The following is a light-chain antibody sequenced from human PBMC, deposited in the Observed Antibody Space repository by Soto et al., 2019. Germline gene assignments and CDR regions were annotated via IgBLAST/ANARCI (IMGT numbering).Light chain of an antibody. CDR1: QSVSSSY. J-gene: IGKJ4*01. V-gene: IGKV3-20*01. CDR3: QQYGSSPRGGT. Sequence: EIVLTQSPGTLSLSPGERATLSCRASQSVSSSYLAWYQQKPGQAPRLLIYGASSRATGIPDRFSGSGSGTDFTLTISRLEPEDFAVYYCQQYGSSPRGGTFGGGTKVEIK. CDR2: GAS.